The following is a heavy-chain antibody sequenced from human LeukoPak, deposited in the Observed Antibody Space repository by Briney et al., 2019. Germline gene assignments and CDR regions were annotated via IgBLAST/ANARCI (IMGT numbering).Heavy chain of an antibody. D-gene: IGHD3-22*01. CDR1: GYTFTSYD. J-gene: IGHJ1*01. CDR3: ANLGQYYYDSSGYHFQH. CDR2: MNPNSGNT. Sequence: ASVKVSCKASGYTFTSYDINWVRQATGQGLEWMGWMNPNSGNTGYAQKFQGRVTMTRNTSITTAYMELSSLRSEDTAVYYCANLGQYYYDSSGYHFQHWGQGTLVTVSS. V-gene: IGHV1-8*01.